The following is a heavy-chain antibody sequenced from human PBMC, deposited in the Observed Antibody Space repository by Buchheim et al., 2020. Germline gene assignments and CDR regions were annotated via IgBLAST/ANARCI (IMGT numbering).Heavy chain of an antibody. Sequence: EVQLVQPGAEVKKPGESLRISCKGSGYSFTSYWISWVRQMPGKGLEWMGRIDPSDSYTNYSPSFQGHVTISADKSHSIYFLQWSSLKASDTAMYYCARRYPFGSYYYGMDVWGQGTT. CDR3: ARRYPFGSYYYGMDV. D-gene: IGHD1-1*01. CDR1: GYSFTSYW. J-gene: IGHJ6*02. CDR2: IDPSDSYT. V-gene: IGHV5-10-1*01.